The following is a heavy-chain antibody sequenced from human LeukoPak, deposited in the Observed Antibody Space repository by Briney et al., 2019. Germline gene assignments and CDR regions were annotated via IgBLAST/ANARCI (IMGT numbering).Heavy chain of an antibody. CDR1: GYTFTGYY. J-gene: IGHJ5*02. CDR2: INPNSGGT. Sequence: ASVKVSCKPSGYTFTGYYMHWVRQAPGQGLEWMGWINPNSGGTNYAQKFQGRVTMTRDTSISTAYMELSRLRSDDTAVYYCARCRPAAISNWFDPWGQGTLVTVSS. V-gene: IGHV1-2*02. D-gene: IGHD2-2*02. CDR3: ARCRPAAISNWFDP.